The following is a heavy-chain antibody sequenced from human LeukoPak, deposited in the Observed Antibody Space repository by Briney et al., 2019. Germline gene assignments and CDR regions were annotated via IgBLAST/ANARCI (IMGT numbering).Heavy chain of an antibody. CDR1: GGTFSSYA. CDR2: IIPIFGTA. CDR3: ARESVVTAHRALGY. Sequence: SVKVSCKASGGTFSSYAVSWVRQAPGQGLEWMGGIIPIFGTANYAQKFQGRVTITADKSTSTAYMELSSLRSEDTAVYYCARESVVTAHRALGYWGQGTLVTVSS. V-gene: IGHV1-69*06. D-gene: IGHD2-21*02. J-gene: IGHJ4*02.